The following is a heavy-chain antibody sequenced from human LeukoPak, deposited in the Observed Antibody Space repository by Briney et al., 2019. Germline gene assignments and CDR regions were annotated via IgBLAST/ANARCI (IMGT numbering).Heavy chain of an antibody. V-gene: IGHV3-23*01. Sequence: GGSLRLSCAASGFTFSSYAMSWVRQAPGKGLEWVSAITGSGGAAHYADSVKGRFTISRDNSKNTLYLQMNSLRAEDTAVFYCAKGIVSGGRVYFDYWGQGTLVTVSS. CDR3: AKGIVSGGRVYFDY. CDR1: GFTFSSYA. D-gene: IGHD2-15*01. J-gene: IGHJ4*02. CDR2: ITGSGGAA.